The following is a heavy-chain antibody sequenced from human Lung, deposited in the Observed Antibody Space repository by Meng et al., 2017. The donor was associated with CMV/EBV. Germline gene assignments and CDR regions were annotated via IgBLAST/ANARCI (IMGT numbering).Heavy chain of an antibody. CDR2: IPHRGSS. V-gene: IGHV4-4*02. D-gene: IGHD3-10*01. J-gene: IGHJ1*01. CDR1: GDSITNHNW. CDR3: LRRSGGSV. Sequence: LRESGPALVKPSETLALTCAVSGDSITNHNWWAWVRQPPGKGLEWIGEIPHRGSSAYNPSLKSRVSMSIDKSKNQFSLKLTSVTAADTAVYHCLRRSGGSVWGQGTLVTVSS.